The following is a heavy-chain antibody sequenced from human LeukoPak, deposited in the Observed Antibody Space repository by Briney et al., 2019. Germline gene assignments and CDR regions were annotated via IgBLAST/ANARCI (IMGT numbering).Heavy chain of an antibody. J-gene: IGHJ4*02. CDR2: INSDGSST. V-gene: IGHV3-74*01. CDR1: GFTFSSYW. D-gene: IGHD3-10*01. Sequence: GESLRLSCAASGFTFSSYWMHWVRQAPGKGLVWVSRINSDGSSTSYADSVKGGFTISRDNAKKTLYLQMNSLRAEATAVYYCARDLRGSKGFDYWGQGTLVTVSS. CDR3: ARDLRGSKGFDY.